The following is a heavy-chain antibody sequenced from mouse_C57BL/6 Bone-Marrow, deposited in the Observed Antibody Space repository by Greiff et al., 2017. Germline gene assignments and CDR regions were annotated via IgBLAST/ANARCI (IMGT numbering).Heavy chain of an antibody. J-gene: IGHJ3*01. CDR1: GYTFTSYW. CDR2: IDPSDSYT. Sequence: QVQLQHPGAELVMPGASVKLSCKASGYTFTSYWMHWVKQRPGQGLEWIGEIDPSDSYTNYNQKFKGKSTLTVDKSSSTAYMQLSSLTSEDSAVYYCARWGDYTWVAYWGQGTLVTVSA. V-gene: IGHV1-69*01. D-gene: IGHD2-13*01. CDR3: ARWGDYTWVAY.